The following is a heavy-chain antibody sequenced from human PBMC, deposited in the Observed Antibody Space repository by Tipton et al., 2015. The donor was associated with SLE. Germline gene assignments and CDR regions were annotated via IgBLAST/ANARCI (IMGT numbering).Heavy chain of an antibody. CDR1: GYSISSGYY. Sequence: LRLSCTVSGYSISSGYYWGWIRQHPGKGLEWIGTIYHSGRIYYNPSLKSRVTISVDTSKNQFSLKLNSVTAADTAVYYCAVGYCSSVSCQRQYFQHCGQGTLVSVSS. CDR2: IYHSGRI. D-gene: IGHD2-2*01. J-gene: IGHJ1*01. V-gene: IGHV4-38-2*02. CDR3: AVGYCSSVSCQRQYFQH.